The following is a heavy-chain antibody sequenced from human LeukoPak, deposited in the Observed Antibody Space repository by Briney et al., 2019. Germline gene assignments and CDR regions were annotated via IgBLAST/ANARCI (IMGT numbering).Heavy chain of an antibody. CDR3: ARDAEAYYYDSSGSTKGDY. Sequence: ASVKVSCKASGYTFTSYGISWVRQAPGQGLEWMGWISAYNGNTNYAQKLQGRVTMTTDTSTSTAYMELRSLRSDDTAVYYCARDAEAYYYDSSGSTKGDYWGQGTLVTVSS. CDR1: GYTFTSYG. V-gene: IGHV1-18*01. J-gene: IGHJ4*02. D-gene: IGHD3-22*01. CDR2: ISAYNGNT.